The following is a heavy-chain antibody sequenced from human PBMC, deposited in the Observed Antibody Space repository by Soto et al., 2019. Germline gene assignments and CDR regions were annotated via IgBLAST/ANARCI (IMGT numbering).Heavy chain of an antibody. CDR3: ARHGAAGTDFDY. Sequence: PXESLKISFKGSGYSFTSYWISWVRQMPGKGLEWMGRIDPSDSYTNYSPSFQGHVTISADKSISTAYLQWSSLKASDTAMYYCARHGAAGTDFDYWGQGTLVTVSS. CDR2: IDPSDSYT. J-gene: IGHJ4*02. CDR1: GYSFTSYW. D-gene: IGHD6-13*01. V-gene: IGHV5-10-1*01.